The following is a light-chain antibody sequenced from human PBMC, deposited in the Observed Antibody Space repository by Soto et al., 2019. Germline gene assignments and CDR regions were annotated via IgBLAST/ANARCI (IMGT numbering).Light chain of an antibody. J-gene: IGLJ3*02. CDR1: SSDVGGYNY. CDR3: CSYAGSYTWV. CDR2: DVS. Sequence: QSALTQPRSVYGSPGHSVTISCNGTSSDVGGYNYVSWYQQHPGKAPKLMIYDVSKRPSGVPDRFSGSKSGNTASLTISGLQAEDEADYYCCSYAGSYTWVFGGGTKLTVL. V-gene: IGLV2-11*01.